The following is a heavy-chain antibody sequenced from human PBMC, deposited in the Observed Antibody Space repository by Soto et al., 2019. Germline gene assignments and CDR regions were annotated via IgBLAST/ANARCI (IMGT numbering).Heavy chain of an antibody. CDR2: INPNSGGT. CDR1: GYTFTGYY. J-gene: IGHJ6*02. D-gene: IGHD1-26*01. V-gene: IGHV1-2*02. Sequence: ASVKVSCKASGYTFTGYYMHWVRQAPGQGLVWMGWINPNSGGTNYAQKFQGRVTMTRDTSISTAYMELSRLRSDDTAVYYCARVRVVGATRIYYHYGLEVWGQGTTVTVSS. CDR3: ARVRVVGATRIYYHYGLEV.